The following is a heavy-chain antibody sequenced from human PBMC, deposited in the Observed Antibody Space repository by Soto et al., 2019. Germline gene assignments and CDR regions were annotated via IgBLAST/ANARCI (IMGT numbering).Heavy chain of an antibody. V-gene: IGHV1-18*01. CDR2: ISAHNGNT. J-gene: IGHJ4*02. D-gene: IGHD1-1*01. CDR1: GYAFTTYG. Sequence: QVHLVQSGAEVKKPGASVKVSCKGSGYAFTTYGITWVRQAPGQGLEWMGLISAHNGNTNYAQKPQGRVTVTRDTSTSTAYMELRSLRSDDTAVYYCARGRYGDYWGQGALVTVSS. CDR3: ARGRYGDY.